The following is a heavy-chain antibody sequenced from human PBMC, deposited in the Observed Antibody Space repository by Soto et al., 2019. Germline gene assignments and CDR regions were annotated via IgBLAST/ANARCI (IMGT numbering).Heavy chain of an antibody. V-gene: IGHV4-39*01. D-gene: IGHD1-26*01. CDR1: GGSISSSSYY. Sequence: ASETLSLTCTVSGGSISSSSYYWGWIRQPPGKGLEWIGSIYYSGSTYYNPSLKSRVTISVDTSKNQFSLKLSSVTAADTAVYYCASLPSGSYFDYWGQGTLVTVSS. CDR2: IYYSGST. CDR3: ASLPSGSYFDY. J-gene: IGHJ4*02.